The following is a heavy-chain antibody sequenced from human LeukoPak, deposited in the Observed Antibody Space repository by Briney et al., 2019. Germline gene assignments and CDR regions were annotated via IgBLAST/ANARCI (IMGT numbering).Heavy chain of an antibody. Sequence: GAAVKVSCKASGYSFSTFAINWVRQAPGQGLEWMGWMNPNTGKTGYAQGFQGRVTITGNTSISTVDMELSSLTSDGTAVYYCARGPLIGEHHHYYMDVWGKGTTVTVS. CDR2: MNPNTGKT. V-gene: IGHV1-8*03. CDR3: ARGPLIGEHHHYYMDV. D-gene: IGHD7-27*01. J-gene: IGHJ6*03. CDR1: GYSFSTFA.